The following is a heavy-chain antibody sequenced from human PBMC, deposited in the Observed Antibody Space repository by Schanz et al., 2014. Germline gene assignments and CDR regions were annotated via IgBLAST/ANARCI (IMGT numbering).Heavy chain of an antibody. J-gene: IGHJ6*03. CDR2: VIPSLGLA. CDR1: GGTFSSFG. CDR3: ARLGTGMAVAGSVIDSYYYYMDV. V-gene: IGHV1-69*02. D-gene: IGHD6-19*01. Sequence: QVQLVQSGAEVKKPGSSVKVSCKASGGTFSSFGINWVRQAPGQGLEWMGRVIPSLGLAKYEQKFQDKVTIAAVTATTTAYMELSGLRSEDTAVYYCARLGTGMAVAGSVIDSYYYYMDVWGEGTTXTVSS.